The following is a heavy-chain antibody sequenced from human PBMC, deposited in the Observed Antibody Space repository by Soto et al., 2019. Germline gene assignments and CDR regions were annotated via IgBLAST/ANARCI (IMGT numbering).Heavy chain of an antibody. V-gene: IGHV1-69*02. CDR2: VIPMVAMS. Sequence: QVQLVQSGAEVKKPGSSVRVSCTASGDTLNFYTISWVRQAPGQGLEWMGRVIPMVAMSSYAQKFQGRVTISADKSTSTVYRDLRSLRSEDTAMYYCATNYGSGSTHFDNWGQGTLVTVSS. J-gene: IGHJ4*02. D-gene: IGHD3-10*01. CDR3: ATNYGSGSTHFDN. CDR1: GDTLNFYT.